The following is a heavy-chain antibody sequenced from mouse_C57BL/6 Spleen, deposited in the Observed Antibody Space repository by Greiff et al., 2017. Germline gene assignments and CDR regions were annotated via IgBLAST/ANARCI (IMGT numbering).Heavy chain of an antibody. J-gene: IGHJ3*01. Sequence: VHVKQSGPVLVKPGASVKMSCKASGYTFTDYYMNWVKQSHGKSLEWIGVINPYNGGTSYNQKFKGKATLTVDKSSSTAYMELNSLTSEDSAVYYCASYYGSSYEFAYWGQGTLVTVSA. CDR3: ASYYGSSYEFAY. CDR1: GYTFTDYY. D-gene: IGHD1-1*01. V-gene: IGHV1-19*01. CDR2: INPYNGGT.